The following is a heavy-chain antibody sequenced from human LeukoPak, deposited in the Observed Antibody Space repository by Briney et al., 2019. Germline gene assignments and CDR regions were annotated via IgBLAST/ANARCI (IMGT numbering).Heavy chain of an antibody. V-gene: IGHV1-3*01. Sequence: ASVKVSCKASGYTFTSYAMHWVRQAPGQRLEWMRWINAGNGNTKYPQKFQGRVTITRDTSASTAYMELSSLRSEDTAVYYCAREKDSGYEYGMDVWGKGTTVTVSS. CDR2: INAGNGNT. CDR3: AREKDSGYEYGMDV. D-gene: IGHD1-26*01. J-gene: IGHJ6*04. CDR1: GYTFTSYA.